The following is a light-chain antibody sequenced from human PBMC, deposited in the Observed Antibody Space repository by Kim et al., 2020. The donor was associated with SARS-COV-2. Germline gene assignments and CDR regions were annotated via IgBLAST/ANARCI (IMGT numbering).Light chain of an antibody. CDR3: QSYDSSLSGSV. CDR1: SSNIGAGYD. CDR2: GNT. Sequence: MVTISCTGSSSNIGAGYDVHWYQQLPGTAPKLLIYGNTNRPSGVPDRFSGSKSGTSASLAITGLQAEDEADYYCQSYDSSLSGSVFGGGTQLTVL. J-gene: IGLJ3*02. V-gene: IGLV1-40*01.